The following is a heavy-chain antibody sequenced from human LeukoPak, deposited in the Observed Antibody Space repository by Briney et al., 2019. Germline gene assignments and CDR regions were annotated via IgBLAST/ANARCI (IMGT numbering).Heavy chain of an antibody. CDR3: TRDQDLIFRGDAFDI. CDR2: IRSKAYGGTT. CDR1: GFTFGDYA. Sequence: GGSLRLSCTASGFTFGDYAMSWFRQAPGKGLEWVGFIRSKAYGGTTEYAASVKGRFTISRDDSKSIAYLQMNSLKTEDTAVYYCTRDQDLIFRGDAFDIWGQGTMVTVSS. J-gene: IGHJ3*02. D-gene: IGHD3-10*01. V-gene: IGHV3-49*03.